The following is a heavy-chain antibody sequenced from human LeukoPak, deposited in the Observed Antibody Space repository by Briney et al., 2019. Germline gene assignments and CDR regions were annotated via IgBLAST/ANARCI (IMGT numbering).Heavy chain of an antibody. CDR3: ARDRYGDSPRSLCDY. CDR2: ISYDGSNK. D-gene: IGHD4-17*01. Sequence: PGRSLRLSCAASGFTFSSYAMHWVRQAPGKGLEWVAVISYDGSNKYYADSVKGRFTISRDNSKNTLYLQMNSLRAEDTAVYYCARDRYGDSPRSLCDYWGQGTLVTVSS. J-gene: IGHJ4*02. V-gene: IGHV3-30-3*01. CDR1: GFTFSSYA.